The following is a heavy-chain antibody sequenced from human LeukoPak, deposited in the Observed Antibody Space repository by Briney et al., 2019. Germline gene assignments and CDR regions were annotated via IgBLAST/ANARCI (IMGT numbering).Heavy chain of an antibody. J-gene: IGHJ6*03. CDR1: GFTFSSFA. Sequence: GGSLRLSCAASGFTFSSFAMSWVRQAPGKGLEWVSAISGSGGSTYYADSVKGRFTISRDNSKNTLYLQMNSLRAEDTAVYYCATKGGTVTTYYYYYMDVWGKGTTVTVSS. CDR3: ATKGGTVTTYYYYYMDV. V-gene: IGHV3-23*01. D-gene: IGHD4-11*01. CDR2: ISGSGGST.